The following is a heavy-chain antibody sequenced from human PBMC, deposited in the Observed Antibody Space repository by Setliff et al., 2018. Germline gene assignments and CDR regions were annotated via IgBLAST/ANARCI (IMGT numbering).Heavy chain of an antibody. J-gene: IGHJ4*02. V-gene: IGHV3-64*01. CDR1: GFTFSSYA. D-gene: IGHD5-18*01. CDR2: ISSDGGST. Sequence: GGSLRLSCAASGFTFSSYAMHWVRQAPGKGLEYVSGISSDGGSTYYANSVKDRFTISRDNSKNTLWLQMGSLRAEDMAVYYCARDDYNYGYNSWGQGTLVTVSS. CDR3: ARDDYNYGYNS.